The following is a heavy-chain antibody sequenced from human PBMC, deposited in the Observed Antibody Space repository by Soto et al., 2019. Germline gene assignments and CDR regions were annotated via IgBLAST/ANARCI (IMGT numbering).Heavy chain of an antibody. CDR3: AKDASSGITSFDS. J-gene: IGHJ2*01. CDR2: VSGSAGST. CDR1: GFTFSSYA. D-gene: IGHD3-3*01. Sequence: EVQLLESGGGLVQPGGSLRLSCAASGFTFSSYAMSWVRQAPGKVLEWVSVVSGSAGSTYYADSVKGRFTISRDNSKNTLYLQMNSLRAEDTAVYYCAKDASSGITSFDSWGRGTVVTVSS. V-gene: IGHV3-23*01.